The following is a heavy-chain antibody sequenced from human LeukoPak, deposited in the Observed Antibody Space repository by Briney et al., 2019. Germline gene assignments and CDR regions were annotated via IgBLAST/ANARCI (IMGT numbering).Heavy chain of an antibody. CDR1: APTFSSYA. Sequence: GGSLRLSCAAAAPTFSSYAMSWVRQAPGKWLEWVSAIRGSGGSTYYADSVKGRFTISRDNSKNTLYLQMNSLRAEDTAVYYCARDSNLYSSSGDYGMEVWGHGTTVTVSS. CDR2: IRGSGGST. V-gene: IGHV3-23*01. D-gene: IGHD6-13*01. CDR3: ARDSNLYSSSGDYGMEV. J-gene: IGHJ6*02.